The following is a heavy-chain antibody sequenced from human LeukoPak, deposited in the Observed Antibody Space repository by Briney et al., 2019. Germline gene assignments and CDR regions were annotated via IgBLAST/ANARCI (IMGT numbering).Heavy chain of an antibody. CDR3: ARAEGLAHPYYYYGMDV. D-gene: IGHD6-19*01. CDR2: IYYIGSP. Sequence: SETLSLTCTVSGGAINSYHWTWIRQPPGKGLEWIASIYYIGSPKYNPSLESRVTISVDTSKNQFSLKVNSLTAADTAVYYCARAEGLAHPYYYYGMDVWGQGTTVTVSS. V-gene: IGHV4-59*01. CDR1: GGAINSYH. J-gene: IGHJ6*02.